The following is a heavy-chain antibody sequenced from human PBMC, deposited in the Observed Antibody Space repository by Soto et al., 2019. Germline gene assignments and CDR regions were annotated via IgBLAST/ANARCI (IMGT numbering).Heavy chain of an antibody. CDR2: ISPTGDKT. CDR3: AKRYGSGSYRDFNSYYGMDI. Sequence: GGSLRLSCAAPRFTFGNYGMSWVRQGPGKGLEWVSGISPTGDKTYYADTVKGRFIISRDNSQKTLSLEMNNVRAEDTAVYYCAKRYGSGSYRDFNSYYGMDIWGQGTTVTVS. D-gene: IGHD3-10*01. CDR1: RFTFGNYG. V-gene: IGHV3-23*01. J-gene: IGHJ6*02.